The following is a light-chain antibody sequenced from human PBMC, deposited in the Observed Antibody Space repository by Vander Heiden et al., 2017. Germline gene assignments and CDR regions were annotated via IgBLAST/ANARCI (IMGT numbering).Light chain of an antibody. CDR1: QSIGSNY. CDR2: DAS. Sequence: IVLTQSPGILSLSPGDRATLSCRASQSIGSNYLAWYQQKPGQAPRLLMYDASSRATGFPDRFSGSGSGTDFTLTISRLEPEDSAVYFCQQYGTSYTFGQGTKLEIK. J-gene: IGKJ2*01. V-gene: IGKV3-20*01. CDR3: QQYGTSYT.